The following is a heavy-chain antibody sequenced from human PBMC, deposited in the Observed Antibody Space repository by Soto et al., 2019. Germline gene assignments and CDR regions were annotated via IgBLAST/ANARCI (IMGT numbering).Heavy chain of an antibody. V-gene: IGHV5-51*01. CDR1: GYSFTSYW. J-gene: IGHJ4*02. Sequence: PGESLKISCKGSGYSFTSYWIAWVRQMPGKGLEWMGIIYPGDSDTRYSPSFQGQATISADKSISTAYLQWSSLKASDTAMYDCARLASSWSAADYWGQGTPVTVSS. D-gene: IGHD6-13*01. CDR2: IYPGDSDT. CDR3: ARLASSWSAADY.